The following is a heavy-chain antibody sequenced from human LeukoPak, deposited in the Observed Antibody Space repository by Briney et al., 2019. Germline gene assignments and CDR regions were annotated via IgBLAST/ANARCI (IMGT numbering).Heavy chain of an antibody. J-gene: IGHJ4*02. CDR3: ARLFMESENYFDY. CDR2: ISYDGSNK. V-gene: IGHV3-30-3*01. Sequence: GGSLRLSCAASGFTFISYAMHWVRQAPGKGLEWVAVISYDGSNKYYADSVKGRFTISRDNSKNTLYLQMNSLRAEDTAVYYCARLFMESENYFDYWGQGTLVTVSS. D-gene: IGHD3-3*01. CDR1: GFTFISYA.